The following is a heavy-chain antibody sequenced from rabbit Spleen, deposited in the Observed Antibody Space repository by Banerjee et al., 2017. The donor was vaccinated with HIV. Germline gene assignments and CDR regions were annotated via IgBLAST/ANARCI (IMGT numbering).Heavy chain of an antibody. CDR1: GFSFSDRDV. CDR3: AGDLGVIVYRFSL. V-gene: IGHV1S45*01. Sequence: QEQLQESGGGLVQPGASLTLTCKASGFSFSDRDVMCWVRQAPGKGLEWIACIAGSSSGFTYYANWAKGRFTISKTSSTTVTLQMASLTAADTATYFCAGDLGVIVYRFSLWGPGTLVTVS. D-gene: IGHD6-1*01. J-gene: IGHJ4*01. CDR2: IAGSSSGFT.